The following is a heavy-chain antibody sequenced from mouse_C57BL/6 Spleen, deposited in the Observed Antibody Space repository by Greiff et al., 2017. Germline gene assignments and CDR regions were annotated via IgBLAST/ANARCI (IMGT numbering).Heavy chain of an antibody. D-gene: IGHD1-1*01. V-gene: IGHV1-39*01. J-gene: IGHJ2*01. Sequence: EVQLVESGPELVKPGASVKISCKASGYSFTDYNMNWVKQSPGKSLEWIGVINPNYGTTSYNQKFKGKATLTVDPSSSTAYMPLNSLTSEDSAVYYCARDRYYYGSSRSEYFDYWGQGTTLTVSS. CDR2: INPNYGTT. CDR1: GYSFTDYN. CDR3: ARDRYYYGSSRSEYFDY.